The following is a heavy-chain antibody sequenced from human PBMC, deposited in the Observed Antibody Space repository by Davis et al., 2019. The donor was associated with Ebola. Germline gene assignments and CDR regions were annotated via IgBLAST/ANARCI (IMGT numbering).Heavy chain of an antibody. J-gene: IGHJ6*02. D-gene: IGHD5-12*01. CDR1: GYSFTSYW. CDR2: IDPSDSYT. Sequence: KVSCKGSGYSFTSYWISWVRQMPGKGLEWMGRIDPSDSYTNYSPSFQGHVTISADKSISTAYLQWSSLKASDTAMYYCARHSGATDYYGMDVWGQGTTVTVSS. V-gene: IGHV5-10-1*01. CDR3: ARHSGATDYYGMDV.